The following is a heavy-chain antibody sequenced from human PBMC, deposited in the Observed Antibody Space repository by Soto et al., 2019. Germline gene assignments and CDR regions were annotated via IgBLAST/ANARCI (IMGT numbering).Heavy chain of an antibody. D-gene: IGHD6-19*01. CDR1: GFTFSSYS. J-gene: IGHJ3*01. CDR2: ISSSSSYI. CDR3: SRGFSVAGGWYACDL. V-gene: IGHV3-21*01. Sequence: EVQLVESGGGLVKPGGSLRLSCAASGFTFSSYSMNWVRQAPGKGLEWVSSISSSSSYIYYEDSVKGRFTISIDNAKKSLLLQMNSIRAEDTAVYYCSRGFSVAGGWYACDLWGQGTMVTVSS.